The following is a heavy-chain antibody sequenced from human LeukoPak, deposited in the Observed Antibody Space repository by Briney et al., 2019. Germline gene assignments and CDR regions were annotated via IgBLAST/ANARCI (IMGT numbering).Heavy chain of an antibody. CDR2: FDPEDGET. V-gene: IGHV1-24*01. CDR1: GYTLTELS. D-gene: IGHD3-9*01. J-gene: IGHJ5*02. CDR3: ATNYGILTGYWNNWFDP. Sequence: ASVKVSCRVSGYTLTELSMHWVRQAPGKGLEWMGGFDPEDGETIYAQKFQGRVTMTEDTSTDTAYMELSSLRSEDTAVYYCATNYGILTGYWNNWFDPWGQGTLVTVSS.